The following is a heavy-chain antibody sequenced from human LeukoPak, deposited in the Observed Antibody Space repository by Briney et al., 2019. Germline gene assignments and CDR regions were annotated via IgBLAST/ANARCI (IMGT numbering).Heavy chain of an antibody. J-gene: IGHJ6*03. CDR3: AXXXXXXXXXXFPRGYYYYYMDV. CDR2: INPNSGGT. Sequence: ASVKVSCKASGYTFTGYYMHWVRQAPGQGLEWMGWINPNSGGTNYAQKFQGRVTMTRDTSISTAYMELSRLRSDDTAGYYFAXXXXXXXXXXFPRGYYYYYMDVWGKGTTVTVSS. CDR1: GYTFTGYY. V-gene: IGHV1-2*02.